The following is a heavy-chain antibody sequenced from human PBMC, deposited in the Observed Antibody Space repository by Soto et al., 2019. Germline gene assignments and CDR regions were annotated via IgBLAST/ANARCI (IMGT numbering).Heavy chain of an antibody. Sequence: KSGGSLRLSCAASGFTFSNAWMSWVRQAPGKGLEWVGRIKSKTDGGTTDCAAPVKGRFTISRDDSRNTLYLQMNSLKTEDTAVYYCSTDGSGSSWFYFYYWGQGTMVTVYS. J-gene: IGHJ4*02. CDR2: IKSKTDGGTT. CDR3: STDGSGSSWFYFYY. D-gene: IGHD6-13*01. CDR1: GFTFSNAW. V-gene: IGHV3-15*01.